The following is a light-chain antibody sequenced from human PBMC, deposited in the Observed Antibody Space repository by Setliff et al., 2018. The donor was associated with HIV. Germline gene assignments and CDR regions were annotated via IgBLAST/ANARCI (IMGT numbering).Light chain of an antibody. J-gene: IGLJ1*01. V-gene: IGLV2-14*03. Sequence: QSALAQPASVSGSPGQSTTISCTGTSSDVGGYNYVSWYQLHPGKAPKLMIFDVSERPSGVSNRFSGSKSGHTASLTISGLQAEDEANYYCLSHTSRSTYVFGTGTKVTVL. CDR2: DVS. CDR3: LSHTSRSTYV. CDR1: SSDVGGYNY.